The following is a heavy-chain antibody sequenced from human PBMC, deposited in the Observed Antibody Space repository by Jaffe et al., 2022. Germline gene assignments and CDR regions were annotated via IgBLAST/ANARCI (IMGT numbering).Heavy chain of an antibody. J-gene: IGHJ4*02. CDR2: IYYSGST. Sequence: QLQLQESGPGLVKPSETLSLTCTVSGGSISSSSYYWGWIRQPPGKGLEWIGSIYYSGSTYYNPSLKSRVTISVDTSKNQFSLKLSSVTAADTAVYYCAREPKGLTVKKRAYFDYWGQGTLVTVSS. V-gene: IGHV4-39*02. CDR1: GGSISSSSYY. D-gene: IGHD4-17*01. CDR3: AREPKGLTVKKRAYFDY.